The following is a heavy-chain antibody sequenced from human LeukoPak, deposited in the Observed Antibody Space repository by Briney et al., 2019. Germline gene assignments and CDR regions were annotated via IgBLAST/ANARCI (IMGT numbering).Heavy chain of an antibody. Sequence: PGVSLTLSCAASGFTFSNYAMSWVRQAPGKGLEWVSSITGGGTRAYYADSVTGRFTISRDNSGYTLHLQMNSLRAAGTDVYYWGSRSSIVAATVLFDYWGQGTLVTVSS. CDR1: GFTFSNYA. CDR3: GSRSSIVAATVLFDY. D-gene: IGHD6-13*01. J-gene: IGHJ4*02. CDR2: ITGGGTRA. V-gene: IGHV3-23*01.